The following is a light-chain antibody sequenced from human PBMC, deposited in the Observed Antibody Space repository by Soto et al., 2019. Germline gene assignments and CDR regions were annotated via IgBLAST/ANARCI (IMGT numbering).Light chain of an antibody. J-gene: IGKJ3*01. CDR3: QQFGTSSLVT. CDR1: QSVNTKY. Sequence: EIVLTQSPGTLSLSPGERATLACRASQSVNTKYLAWYQQKPGQAPRLLISGVSSRATGIPDRFSGSGSGTEFILTISRVEPEDIAVYYCQQFGTSSLVTFGPGTKVDIK. V-gene: IGKV3-20*01. CDR2: GVS.